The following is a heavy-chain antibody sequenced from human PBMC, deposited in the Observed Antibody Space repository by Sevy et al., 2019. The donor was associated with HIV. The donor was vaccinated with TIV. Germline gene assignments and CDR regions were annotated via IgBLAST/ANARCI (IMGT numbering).Heavy chain of an antibody. J-gene: IGHJ5*02. CDR3: AKGTNIAARNNWFDP. CDR1: GFTFSSYA. D-gene: IGHD6-6*01. V-gene: IGHV3-23*01. Sequence: GGSLRLSCAASGFTFSSYAMSWVRQAPGKGLEWVSAISGGGGSTYYADSVKGRFTISRDNSKNTLYLQMNSLRAEDTAVYYCAKGTNIAARNNWFDPWGQGTLVTVSS. CDR2: ISGGGGST.